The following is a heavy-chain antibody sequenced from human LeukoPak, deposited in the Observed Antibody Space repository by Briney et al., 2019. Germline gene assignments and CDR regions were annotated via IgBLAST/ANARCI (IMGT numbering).Heavy chain of an antibody. CDR2: IIPIFGTA. CDR3: ARDPRGYDSDAFDI. Sequence: ASVKVSCKASGGTFSSYAISWVRQAPGQGLEWMGGIIPIFGTANYAQKFQGRVTITADESTSTAYMELSSLRSEDTAVYYCARDPRGYDSDAFDIWGQGTMVTVSS. V-gene: IGHV1-69*01. CDR1: GGTFSSYA. D-gene: IGHD3-16*01. J-gene: IGHJ3*02.